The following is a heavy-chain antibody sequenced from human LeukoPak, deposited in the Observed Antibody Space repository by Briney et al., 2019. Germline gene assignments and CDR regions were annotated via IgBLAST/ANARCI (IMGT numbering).Heavy chain of an antibody. CDR3: ARGRAPMDV. CDR2: INHSGST. J-gene: IGHJ6*03. Sequence: SETLSLTCAVYGGSFSGYYWSWIRQPPGKGLEWIGEINHSGSTNYNPSLKSRVTISVDTFKNQFSLKLSSVTAADTAVYYCARGRAPMDVWGKGTTVTVSS. CDR1: GGSFSGYY. V-gene: IGHV4-34*01.